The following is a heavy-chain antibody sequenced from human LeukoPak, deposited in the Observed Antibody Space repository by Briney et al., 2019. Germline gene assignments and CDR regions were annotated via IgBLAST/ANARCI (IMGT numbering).Heavy chain of an antibody. CDR1: GYTFTSYA. D-gene: IGHD1-14*01. V-gene: IGHV1-69*05. Sequence: SVKVSCKASGYTFTSYAISWVRQAPGQGLEWMEGIIPIFGTANYAQKFQGRVTITTDESTSTAYMELSSLRSEDTAVYYCARGETGTTSSVSPAYWGQGTLVTVSS. CDR2: IIPIFGTA. CDR3: ARGETGTTSSVSPAY. J-gene: IGHJ4*02.